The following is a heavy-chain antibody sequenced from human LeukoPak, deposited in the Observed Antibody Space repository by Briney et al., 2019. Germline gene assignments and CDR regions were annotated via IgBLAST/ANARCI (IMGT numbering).Heavy chain of an antibody. J-gene: IGHJ5*02. D-gene: IGHD3-3*02. CDR3: ARHKNSAIFGVVIISTRAHWFDP. CDR2: IYYSGST. CDR1: GGSISSSSYY. V-gene: IGHV4-39*01. Sequence: SETLSLTCTVSGGSISSSSYYWGWLRQPPGKGLEWLGSIYYSGSTYYNPSLKSRVTISVDTSKNQFSLKLSSVTAADTAVYYCARHKNSAIFGVVIISTRAHWFDPWGQGTLVTVSS.